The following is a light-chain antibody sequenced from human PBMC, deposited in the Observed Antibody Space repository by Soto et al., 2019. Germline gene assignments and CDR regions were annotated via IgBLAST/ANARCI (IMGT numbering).Light chain of an antibody. J-gene: IGKJ1*01. CDR3: QQYDSFPRT. CDR2: AAS. CDR1: QNINNY. Sequence: DIQMTQSPSSLSASVGDRVTLTCQASQNINNYLNWYQQKPGKAPKLLIYAASSLQSGVPSRFSGSGSGTEFTLTLSSLQPDDSATYYCQQYDSFPRTVGQGTKVDIK. V-gene: IGKV1-16*01.